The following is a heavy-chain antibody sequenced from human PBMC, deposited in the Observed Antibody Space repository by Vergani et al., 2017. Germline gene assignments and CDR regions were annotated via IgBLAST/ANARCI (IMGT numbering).Heavy chain of an antibody. CDR2: INPSGGHT. CDR1: GYTFSNYY. CDR3: ARGVYDILTGYRY. J-gene: IGHJ4*02. V-gene: IGHV1-46*03. Sequence: QVQVVQSGAEVKKSGASVKVSCKTSGYTFSNYYMHWVRQAPGQGLEWMGIINPSGGHTNYAQKFQGRVTMTRDTSTSTVYMELCSLRSEDTAIYYCARGVYDILTGYRYWGQGTLVTVSA. D-gene: IGHD3-9*01.